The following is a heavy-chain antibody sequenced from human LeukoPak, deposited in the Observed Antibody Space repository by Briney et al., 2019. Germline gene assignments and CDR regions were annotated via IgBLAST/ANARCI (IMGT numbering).Heavy chain of an antibody. D-gene: IGHD3-10*01. CDR3: ARDGSGSCYYGMDV. Sequence: SETLSLTCTVSGGSISSYYWSWIRQPPGKGLEWIGYIYYSGSTNYNPSLKSRVTISVDTSKNQFSLKLSSVTAADTAVYYCARDGSGSCYYGMDVWGKGTTVTVSS. CDR1: GGSISSYY. V-gene: IGHV4-59*01. J-gene: IGHJ6*04. CDR2: IYYSGST.